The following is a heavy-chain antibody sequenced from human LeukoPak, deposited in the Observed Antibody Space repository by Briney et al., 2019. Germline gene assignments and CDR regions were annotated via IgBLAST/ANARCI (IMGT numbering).Heavy chain of an antibody. CDR2: IYYSGST. CDR1: GGSISSYY. CDR3: ARHSMVRGVITYNYYGMDV. Sequence: PSETLSRTCTVSGGSISSYYWSWIRQPPGKGLEWIGYIYYSGSTNYNPSLKSRVTISVDTSKNQFSLKLSSVTAADTAVYYCARHSMVRGVITYNYYGMDVWGQGTTVTVSS. V-gene: IGHV4-59*08. J-gene: IGHJ6*02. D-gene: IGHD3-10*01.